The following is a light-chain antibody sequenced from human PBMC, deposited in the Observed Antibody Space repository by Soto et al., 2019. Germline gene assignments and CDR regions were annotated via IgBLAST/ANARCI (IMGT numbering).Light chain of an antibody. CDR1: QSVSSTD. CDR3: QQLGSSPGLYS. CDR2: GAS. V-gene: IGKV3-20*01. J-gene: IGKJ2*03. Sequence: EIVLTQSPGTLSLSPGERATLSCRASQSVSSTDLAWYQQKPGQAPRLLIYGASSRATGIPDRFSGSGSGTDFTLTVSTLEPEDFAVYYCQQLGSSPGLYSFGQGTKLEIK.